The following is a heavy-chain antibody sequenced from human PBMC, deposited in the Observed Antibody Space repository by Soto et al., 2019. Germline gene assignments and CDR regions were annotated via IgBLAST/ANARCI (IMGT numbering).Heavy chain of an antibody. D-gene: IGHD1-20*01. CDR3: ARVITGTTYYYYGMDV. CDR2: ISAYNGNT. V-gene: IGHV1-18*01. Sequence: QVQLVQSGAEVKKPGASVKVSCKASGYTFTSYGISWERQAPGQGLEWMGWISAYNGNTNYAQKLQGRVTMTTDTSTSTAYMELRSLRSDDTAVYYCARVITGTTYYYYGMDVWGQGTTVTVSS. CDR1: GYTFTSYG. J-gene: IGHJ6*02.